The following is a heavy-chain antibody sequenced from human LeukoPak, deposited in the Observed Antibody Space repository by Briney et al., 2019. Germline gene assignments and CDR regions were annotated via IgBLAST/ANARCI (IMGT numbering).Heavy chain of an antibody. J-gene: IGHJ6*03. Sequence: GASLKVSCKASGYTFTGYYMHWVRQAPGQGLEWMGWINPNSGGTNYAQKFQGRVTMTRDTSISTAYMELSRLRSDDTAVYYCAGGYSYGDYYYYYMDVWGKGTTVTVSS. CDR2: INPNSGGT. V-gene: IGHV1-2*02. CDR1: GYTFTGYY. D-gene: IGHD5-18*01. CDR3: AGGYSYGDYYYYYMDV.